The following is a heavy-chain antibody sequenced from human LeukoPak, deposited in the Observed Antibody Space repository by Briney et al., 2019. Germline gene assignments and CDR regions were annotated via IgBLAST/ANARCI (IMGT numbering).Heavy chain of an antibody. D-gene: IGHD6-19*01. CDR3: ARAFGSSSGWEIDY. J-gene: IGHJ4*02. V-gene: IGHV3-30-3*01. Sequence: PGGSLRLSCAASGFTFSSYAMHWVRQAPGKGLEWVAVISYDGSNKYYADSVKGRFTISRDNSKNTLYLQMNSLRAEDTAVYYCARAFGSSSGWEIDYWGQGTLVTVSS. CDR1: GFTFSSYA. CDR2: ISYDGSNK.